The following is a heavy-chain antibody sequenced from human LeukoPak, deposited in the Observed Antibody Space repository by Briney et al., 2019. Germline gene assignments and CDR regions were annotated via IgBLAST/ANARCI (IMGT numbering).Heavy chain of an antibody. CDR3: ARDLYGDYVPFFDY. J-gene: IGHJ4*02. CDR1: GFTFSSYS. D-gene: IGHD4-17*01. Sequence: GGSLRLSCAASGFTFSSYSMNWVRQAPGKGLEWVSSISSSSSYIYYADSVKGRFTISRDNAKNSLYLQMNSLRAEDTAVYYCARDLYGDYVPFFDYWGQGTLVTVSS. V-gene: IGHV3-21*01. CDR2: ISSSSSYI.